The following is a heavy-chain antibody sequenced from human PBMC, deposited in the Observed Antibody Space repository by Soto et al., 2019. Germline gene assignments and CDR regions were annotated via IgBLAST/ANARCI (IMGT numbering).Heavy chain of an antibody. Sequence: PSETLSLTCTVSGGSISSYYWSWIRQPPGKGLEWIGYIYYSGSTNYNLSLKSRVTISVDTSKNQFSLKLSSVTAADTAVYYCARAWGYLPDYWGQGTLVTVSS. CDR2: IYYSGST. V-gene: IGHV4-59*08. CDR1: GGSISSYY. CDR3: ARAWGYLPDY. D-gene: IGHD3-16*01. J-gene: IGHJ4*02.